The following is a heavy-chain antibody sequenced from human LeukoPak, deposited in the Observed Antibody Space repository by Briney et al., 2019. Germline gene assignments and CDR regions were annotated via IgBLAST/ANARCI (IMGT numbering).Heavy chain of an antibody. CDR2: ISPSTGGT. J-gene: IGHJ4*02. CDR3: ASPQYGDFYFDY. D-gene: IGHD2-21*02. CDR1: GYTFSGYY. V-gene: IGHV1-2*02. Sequence: ASVKVSCKASGYTFSGYYIHWVRQAPGQGLEWMGWISPSTGGTNNAQKFQGRVIMTRDMSTATAYMELRRLSSDDTAVYFCASPQYGDFYFDYWGQGTLVTVAS.